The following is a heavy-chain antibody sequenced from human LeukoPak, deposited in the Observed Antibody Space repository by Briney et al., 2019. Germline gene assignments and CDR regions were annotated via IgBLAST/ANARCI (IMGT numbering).Heavy chain of an antibody. J-gene: IGHJ4*02. CDR1: GFTFDDYA. CDR2: ISWNSGSI. V-gene: IGHV3-9*01. CDR3: AKAMVTAYYFDY. D-gene: IGHD2-21*02. Sequence: GGSLRLSCAASGFTFDDYAMHWVRQAPGKGLEWVSGISWNSGSIGYADSVKGRFTISRDNAKNTLYLQMNSLRAEDTAVYYCAKAMVTAYYFDYWGQGTLVTVSS.